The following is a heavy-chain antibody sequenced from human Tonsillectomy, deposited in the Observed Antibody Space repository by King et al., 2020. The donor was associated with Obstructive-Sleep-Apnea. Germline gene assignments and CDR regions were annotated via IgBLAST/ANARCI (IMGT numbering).Heavy chain of an antibody. Sequence: VQLVESGAEVKKPGASVKVSCKASGYTFTSYYMHWVRQAPGQGLVWMGIINPGGGSTTYAQKFQGRVTMTRDTSTSTVYMELSSLRSEDTAVYYCARDPGPGIVVVPAAPHYFDYWGQGTLVTVSS. J-gene: IGHJ4*02. CDR1: GYTFTSYY. D-gene: IGHD2-2*01. CDR2: INPGGGST. CDR3: ARDPGPGIVVVPAAPHYFDY. V-gene: IGHV1-46*01.